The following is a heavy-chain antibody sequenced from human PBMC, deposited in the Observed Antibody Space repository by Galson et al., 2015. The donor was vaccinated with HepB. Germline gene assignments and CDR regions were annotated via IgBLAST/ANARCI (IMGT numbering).Heavy chain of an antibody. CDR3: ARDQSTDDYGDYLDAFDI. V-gene: IGHV1-18*01. CDR1: GYTFTSYG. Sequence: SVKVSCKASGYTFTSYGISWVRQAPGQGLEWMGWISAYNGNTNYAQKLQGRVTMTTDTSTSTAYMELRGLRSDDTAVYYCARDQSTDDYGDYLDAFDIWGQGTMVTVSS. CDR2: ISAYNGNT. D-gene: IGHD4-17*01. J-gene: IGHJ3*02.